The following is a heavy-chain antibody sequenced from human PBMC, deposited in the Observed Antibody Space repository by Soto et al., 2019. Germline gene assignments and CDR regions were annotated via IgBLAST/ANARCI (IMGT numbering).Heavy chain of an antibody. CDR3: ARHLDVDTAMAYYFDY. Sequence: SETLSLTCTVSGGSISSYYWGWIRQPPGKGLEWIGSIYYSGSTYYSPSLKSRVTISVDTSKNQFSLKLSSVTAADTAVYYCARHLDVDTAMAYYFDYWGQGTLVTVSS. CDR2: IYYSGST. D-gene: IGHD5-18*01. CDR1: GGSISSYY. V-gene: IGHV4-39*01. J-gene: IGHJ4*02.